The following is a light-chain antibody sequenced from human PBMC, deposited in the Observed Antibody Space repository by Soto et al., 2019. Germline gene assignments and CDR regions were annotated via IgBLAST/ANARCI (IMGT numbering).Light chain of an antibody. Sequence: SVLTQPPSVSGAPGQRVTISCTGSSSNIGAGYDVHWYQQLPGTAPKLLIYGNSNRPSGVPDRFSGSKSGTSASLAITGLQAEDEADYYCQSYDSSLHVVFGGGTKVTVL. V-gene: IGLV1-40*01. CDR2: GNS. CDR1: SSNIGAGYD. CDR3: QSYDSSLHVV. J-gene: IGLJ2*01.